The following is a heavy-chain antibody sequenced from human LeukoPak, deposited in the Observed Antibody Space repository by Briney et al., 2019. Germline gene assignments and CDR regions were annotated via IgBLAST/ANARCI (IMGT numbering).Heavy chain of an antibody. Sequence: SETLSLTCTVSGGSISSSNSYWGWIRQPPGQGLEWIGTVFYSGSPYYNPSLKSRVTISMDTSKNQFSLNLTSVTAADTAVYYCASLTTADAFDIWGQGTMVTVSS. J-gene: IGHJ3*02. CDR2: VFYSGSP. CDR3: ASLTTADAFDI. CDR1: GGSISSSNSY. V-gene: IGHV4-39*07. D-gene: IGHD3-22*01.